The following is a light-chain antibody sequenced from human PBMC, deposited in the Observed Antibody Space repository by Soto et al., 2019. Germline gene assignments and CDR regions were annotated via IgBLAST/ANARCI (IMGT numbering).Light chain of an antibody. J-gene: IGKJ1*01. V-gene: IGKV3-20*01. CDR3: QQYGSSPLT. Sequence: EIVLTQSPGTLSLSPGERATLSCRASQSVSSNYLAWSLQKPGQAPRPLIYGASSRATGIPDRFSGSGAGTDFTLTISRLESEDFAVYYCQQYGSSPLTFGQGTKVEIK. CDR2: GAS. CDR1: QSVSSNY.